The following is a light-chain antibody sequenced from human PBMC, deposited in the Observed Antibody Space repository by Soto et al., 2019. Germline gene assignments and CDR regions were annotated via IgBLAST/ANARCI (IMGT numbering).Light chain of an antibody. CDR3: QSYDSSLSGSV. J-gene: IGLJ2*01. Sequence: QAVVTQPPSVSGAPGQRVTISCTGSSSNIGAGYDAHWYQQLRGTAPKLLIYGNTNRPSGVPDRFSGSKSGTSASLAITGLQAEDEADYYCQSYDSSLSGSVFGGGTKVTVL. V-gene: IGLV1-40*01. CDR1: SSNIGAGYD. CDR2: GNT.